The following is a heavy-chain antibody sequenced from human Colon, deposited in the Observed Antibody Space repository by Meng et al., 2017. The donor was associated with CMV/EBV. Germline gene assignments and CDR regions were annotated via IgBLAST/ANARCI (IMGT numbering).Heavy chain of an antibody. J-gene: IGHJ4*02. CDR3: ARSPSSGRVSPDPEDYYDY. CDR2: ISVYHGYT. V-gene: IGHV1-18*01. CDR1: GYTFSSYG. Sequence: GESLKISCKASGYTFSSYGISWVRQAPGQGLEWMGWISVYHGYTNYAQKFQGRVTMTTDTSTSTAYMELRSLRSDDTAVYFCARSPSSGRVSPDPEDYYDYWGQGTLVTVSS. D-gene: IGHD6-19*01.